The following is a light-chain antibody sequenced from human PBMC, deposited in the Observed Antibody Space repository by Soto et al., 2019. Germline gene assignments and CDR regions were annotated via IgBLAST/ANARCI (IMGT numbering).Light chain of an antibody. Sequence: DIQMTQSPSSLTAYVGGRLTITCRASQSIGGYLTWYQQLTGKATKILIFADYGLQSGVKSRFSGSGSGTDFTLTLSSMKTEEVATYYCQKSYSSPITFGQGTRLEI. CDR2: ADY. CDR1: QSIGGY. CDR3: QKSYSSPIT. J-gene: IGKJ5*01. V-gene: IGKV1-39*01.